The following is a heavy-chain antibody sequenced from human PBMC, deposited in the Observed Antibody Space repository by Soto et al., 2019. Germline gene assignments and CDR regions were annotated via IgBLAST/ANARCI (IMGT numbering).Heavy chain of an antibody. D-gene: IGHD4-17*01. CDR1: GYTFTSYE. CDR2: MNPNSGNT. J-gene: IGHJ4*02. V-gene: IGHV1-8*01. Sequence: QVQLVQSGAEVKKPGASVKVSCKASGYTFTSYEINWVRQATGQGLEWMGWMNPNSGNTGYTQKFQGRVTMTRNTSIPTAYMELSSLRSEDTAVYYCARALRYYGDNSGYWGQGTLVTVSS. CDR3: ARALRYYGDNSGY.